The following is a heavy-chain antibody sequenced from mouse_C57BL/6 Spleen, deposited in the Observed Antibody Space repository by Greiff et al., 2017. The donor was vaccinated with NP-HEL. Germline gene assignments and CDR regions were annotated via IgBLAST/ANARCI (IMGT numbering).Heavy chain of an antibody. CDR3: ARETTVVATRYFDV. J-gene: IGHJ1*03. CDR2: INYDGSST. CDR1: GFTFSDYY. V-gene: IGHV5-16*01. Sequence: EVQGVESEGGLVHPGSSMKLSCTASGFTFSDYYMAWVRQVPEKGLEWVANINYDGSSTYYLDSLKSRFIISRDNAKNILYLQMSSLKSEDTATYYCARETTVVATRYFDVWGTGTTVTVSS. D-gene: IGHD1-1*01.